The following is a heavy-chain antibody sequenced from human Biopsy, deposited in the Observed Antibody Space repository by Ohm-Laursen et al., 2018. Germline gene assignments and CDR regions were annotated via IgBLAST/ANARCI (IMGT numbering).Heavy chain of an antibody. V-gene: IGHV1-24*01. CDR2: FAPEIGRI. J-gene: IGHJ4*02. CDR3: AADINVWNVNY. Sequence: GASVSVFCQVSGYSLTELSMHWVRQAPGHGLEWMGGFAPEIGRIVYSQKFQGRVTMTEDTSTSTAYMEVWRLRSDDTAVYYCAADINVWNVNYWGQGTQVIVSS. CDR1: GYSLTELS. D-gene: IGHD1-1*01.